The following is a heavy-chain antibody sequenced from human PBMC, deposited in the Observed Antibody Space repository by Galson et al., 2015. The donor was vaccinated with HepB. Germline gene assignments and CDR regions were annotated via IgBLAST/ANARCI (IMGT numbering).Heavy chain of an antibody. CDR3: ARAGDIVVVPAARAGAFDI. Sequence: TLSLTCAVSGGSISSSNWWSWVRQPPGRGLEWIGEIYHSGSTNYNPSLKSRVTISVDRSKNQFSLKLSSVTAADTAVYYCARAGDIVVVPAARAGAFDIWGQGTMVTVSS. J-gene: IGHJ3*02. CDR1: GGSISSSNW. D-gene: IGHD2-2*01. V-gene: IGHV4-4*02. CDR2: IYHSGST.